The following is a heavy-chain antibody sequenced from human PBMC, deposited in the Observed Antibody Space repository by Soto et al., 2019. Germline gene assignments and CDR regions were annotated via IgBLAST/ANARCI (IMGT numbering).Heavy chain of an antibody. CDR1: GFPFSSYA. J-gene: IGHJ6*02. D-gene: IGHD2-2*01. V-gene: IGHV3-23*01. CDR3: ATHSYPDCSSTSCYDYYYYGMDV. CDR2: ISGSGGST. Sequence: PGGSLRLSCAASGFPFSSYAMSWVRQAPGKGLEWVSAISGSGGSTYYADSVKGRFTISRDNSKNTLYLQMNSLRAEDTAVYYCATHSYPDCSSTSCYDYYYYGMDVWGQGTTVTVSS.